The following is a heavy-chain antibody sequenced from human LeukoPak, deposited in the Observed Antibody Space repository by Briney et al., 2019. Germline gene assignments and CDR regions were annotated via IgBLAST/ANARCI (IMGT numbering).Heavy chain of an antibody. V-gene: IGHV3-30*04. Sequence: GGSLRLSCAASGFTFSSYAMHWVRQAPGKGLEWVAVISYDGSNKYYADSVKGRFTISRDNSKNTLYLQMNSLRAEDTAVYYRARGYFDYWGQGTLVTVSS. CDR1: GFTFSSYA. CDR2: ISYDGSNK. CDR3: ARGYFDY. J-gene: IGHJ4*02.